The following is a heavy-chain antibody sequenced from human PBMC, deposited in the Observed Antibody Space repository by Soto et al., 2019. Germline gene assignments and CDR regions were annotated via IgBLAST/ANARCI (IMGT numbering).Heavy chain of an antibody. J-gene: IGHJ4*02. D-gene: IGHD3-16*02. CDR1: GGSISSYY. CDR2: IYYSGST. V-gene: IGHV4-59*01. CDR3: ASIPIWGSYRTNY. Sequence: SETLSLTCTVSGGSISSYYWSWIRQPPGKGLEWIGYIYYSGSTNYNPSLKSRVTISVDTSKNQFSLKLSSVTAADTAVYYCASIPIWGSYRTNYWGQGTLVTVSS.